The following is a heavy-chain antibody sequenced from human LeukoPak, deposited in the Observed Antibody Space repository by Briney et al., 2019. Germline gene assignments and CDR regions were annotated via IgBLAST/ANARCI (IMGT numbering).Heavy chain of an antibody. J-gene: IGHJ6*02. CDR2: IWYDGSNK. CDR3: ARDALLWFGELIYYYYGMDV. V-gene: IGHV3-33*01. CDR1: GFTFSSYG. Sequence: PGGSLRLSCAASGFTFSSYGMHWVRQAPGKGLEWVAVIWYDGSNKYYADSVKGRFTISRDNSKNTLYPQMNSLRAEDTAVYYCARDALLWFGELIYYYYGMDVWGQGTTVTVSS. D-gene: IGHD3-10*01.